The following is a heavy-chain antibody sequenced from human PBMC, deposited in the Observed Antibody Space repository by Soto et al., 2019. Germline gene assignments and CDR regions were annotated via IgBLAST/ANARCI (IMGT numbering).Heavy chain of an antibody. CDR2: IGPAGDT. Sequence: GGSLRLSCAASGFTFSSYDMHWVRQATGKGLEWVSAIGPAGDTYYPGSVKGRFTISRENAKNSLYLQMNSLRAGDTAVYYCARSAPWLLHDAFDIWGQGTMVTVSS. J-gene: IGHJ3*02. CDR1: GFTFSSYD. D-gene: IGHD2-15*01. V-gene: IGHV3-13*01. CDR3: ARSAPWLLHDAFDI.